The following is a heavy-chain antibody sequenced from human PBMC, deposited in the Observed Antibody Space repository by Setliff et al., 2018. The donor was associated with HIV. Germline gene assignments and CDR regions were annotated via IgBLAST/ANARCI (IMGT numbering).Heavy chain of an antibody. CDR2: SRNKPNSYTT. J-gene: IGHJ6*03. CDR3: TRGRLLWSGSYYYYYMDV. Sequence: GGSLRLSCAASGFTFSDHYMDWVRQAPGKGLEWVGRSRNKPNSYTTEYAASVKGRFTISRDDSKKSLYLQMNSLKTEDTAVYYCTRGRLLWSGSYYYYYMDVWGKGTTVTVSS. D-gene: IGHD3-10*01. CDR1: GFTFSDHY. V-gene: IGHV3-72*01.